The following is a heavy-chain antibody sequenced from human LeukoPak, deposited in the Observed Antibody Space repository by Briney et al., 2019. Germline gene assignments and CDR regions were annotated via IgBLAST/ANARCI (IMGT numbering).Heavy chain of an antibody. Sequence: GGSLRLSCPASGFTFGDYAMSWFRKAPGKGREGVGFIRSKAYGGTTEYAASVKGRFTISRDDSKSIAYLQMNSLKTEDTAVYYCTALDYYDSSGYRDYWGQGTLVTVSS. CDR1: GFTFGDYA. V-gene: IGHV3-49*03. CDR3: TALDYYDSSGYRDY. CDR2: IRSKAYGGTT. D-gene: IGHD3-22*01. J-gene: IGHJ4*02.